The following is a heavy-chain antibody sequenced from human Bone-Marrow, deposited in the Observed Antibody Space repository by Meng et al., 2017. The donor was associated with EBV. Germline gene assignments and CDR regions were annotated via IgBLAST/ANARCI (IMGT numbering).Heavy chain of an antibody. CDR2: MNPNSGNT. CDR1: GYTFTSYD. V-gene: IGHV1-8*01. Sequence: QVQVVESGAGGKKAGASGKVSCKASGYTFTSYDYNWVRQATGQGLEWMGWMNPNSGNTGYAQKFQGRVTMTRNTSITTAYMDLISLRSEDTAVYYCARGTPRGGTGARGFDWGQGTLVTVSS. D-gene: IGHD1-14*01. J-gene: IGHJ4*02. CDR3: ARGTPRGGTGARGFD.